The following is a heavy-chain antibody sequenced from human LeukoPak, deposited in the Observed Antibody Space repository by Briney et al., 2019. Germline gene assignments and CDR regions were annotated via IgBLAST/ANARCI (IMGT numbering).Heavy chain of an antibody. D-gene: IGHD5/OR15-5a*01. Sequence: GGSLRLSCAASGFTFSTSAMSWVRRAPGEGLGWVSTISGNGASTFYADSVKGRFTISRDNSKNTLSLHMSSLRAEDTATYYCAREVYTRTTYLPFDYWGQGTLVTVSS. J-gene: IGHJ4*02. CDR2: ISGNGAST. CDR3: AREVYTRTTYLPFDY. V-gene: IGHV3-23*01. CDR1: GFTFSTSA.